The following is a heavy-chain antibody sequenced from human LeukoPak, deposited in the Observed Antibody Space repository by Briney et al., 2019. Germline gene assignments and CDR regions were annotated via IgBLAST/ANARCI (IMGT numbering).Heavy chain of an antibody. J-gene: IGHJ5*02. D-gene: IGHD5-24*01. CDR1: GYSFTSYW. Sequence: GESLQISCKGSGYSFTSYWIGWVRQMPGKGLEWMGIIYPGDSDTRYSPSFQGQVTISADKSISTAYLQWSSLKASDTAMYYCARHAGDGYNFYWFDPWGQGTLVTVSS. CDR3: ARHAGDGYNFYWFDP. V-gene: IGHV5-51*01. CDR2: IYPGDSDT.